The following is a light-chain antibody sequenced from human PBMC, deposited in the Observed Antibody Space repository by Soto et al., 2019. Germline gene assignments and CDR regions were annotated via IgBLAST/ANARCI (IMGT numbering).Light chain of an antibody. CDR3: QQYNSCPLT. CDR1: QSVSSS. V-gene: IGKV3-15*01. Sequence: EIVMTQSPATLSVSPGERATISCRASQSVSSSLAWYQQKPGQAPKLLIYGASTRATGIPARFSGSGSGTEFTLTISSLQSEDVALYYCQQYNSCPLTFGQGTKVDI. J-gene: IGKJ4*01. CDR2: GAS.